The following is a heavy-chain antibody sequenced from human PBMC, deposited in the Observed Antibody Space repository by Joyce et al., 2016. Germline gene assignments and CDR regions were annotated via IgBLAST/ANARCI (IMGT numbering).Heavy chain of an antibody. CDR2: ISDNSRFI. CDR1: GFAFSTYT. J-gene: IGHJ4*02. D-gene: IGHD6-13*01. CDR3: GRVDPTEQPIDY. Sequence: EVQLVESGGGLVKHGGSLRLSGAASGFAFSTYTMSWVRQAPGKGLEWVSSISDNSRFIYYADSLKGRFTISRDNAKNSLYLQMNSLRAEDTAVYYCGRVDPTEQPIDYWGQGTLVTVSS. V-gene: IGHV3-21*01.